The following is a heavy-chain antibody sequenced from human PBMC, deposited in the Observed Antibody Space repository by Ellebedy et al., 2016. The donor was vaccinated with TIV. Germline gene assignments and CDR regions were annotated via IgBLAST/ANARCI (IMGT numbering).Heavy chain of an antibody. CDR2: IYSGGST. CDR3: ARDLINYYDSSGYHRGAFDI. V-gene: IGHV3-66*01. J-gene: IGHJ3*02. D-gene: IGHD3-22*01. Sequence: GGSLRLSXAASGFTVSSNYMSWVRQAPGKGLEWVSVIYSGGSTYYADSVKGRFTISRDNSKNTLYLQMNSLRAEDTAVYYCARDLINYYDSSGYHRGAFDIWGQGTMVTVSS. CDR1: GFTVSSNY.